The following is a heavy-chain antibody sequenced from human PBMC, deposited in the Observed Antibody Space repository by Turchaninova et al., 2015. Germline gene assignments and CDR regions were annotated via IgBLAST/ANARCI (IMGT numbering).Heavy chain of an antibody. D-gene: IGHD2-2*01. V-gene: IGHV3-23*01. CDR3: AKASGKFCSSTSCFFTN. CDR2: VSGSGLTT. Sequence: LSSYAMTWVRQGPAKGLEWVLTVSGSGLTTHHAESIRGRFTVSRDDSKSTLYLQISRMRAEDSAGYYFAKASGKFCSSTSCFFTNWGQGTLVTVSS. CDR1: LSSYA. J-gene: IGHJ4*02.